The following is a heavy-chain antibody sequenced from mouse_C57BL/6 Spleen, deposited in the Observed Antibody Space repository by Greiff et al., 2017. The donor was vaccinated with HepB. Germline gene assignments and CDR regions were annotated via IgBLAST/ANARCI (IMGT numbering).Heavy chain of an antibody. CDR3: ARYYSNYLYYFDY. J-gene: IGHJ2*01. D-gene: IGHD2-5*01. V-gene: IGHV1-7*01. CDR1: GYTFTSYW. Sequence: QVQLQQSGAELAKPGASVKLSCKASGYTFTSYWMHWVKQTPGQGLEWIGYINPSSGYTKYNQKFKDKATLTADKSSSTAYMQLSSLTYEDSAVYYCARYYSNYLYYFDYWGQGTTLTVSS. CDR2: INPSSGYT.